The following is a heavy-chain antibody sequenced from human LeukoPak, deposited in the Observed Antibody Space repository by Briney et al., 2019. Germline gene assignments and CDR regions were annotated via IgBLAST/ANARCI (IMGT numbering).Heavy chain of an antibody. CDR1: DASMRSETHY. D-gene: IGHD2/OR15-2a*01. J-gene: IGHJ4*02. V-gene: IGHV4-31*03. Sequence: SQTLPLPYNVSDASMRSETHYWCWHRQHPGKNQDWIAYIYYTAGAYYNPSLHLRVQISLDPSPTQFSPKLSSVTAVDTAVYYSARGRRELKHAPAYWGQGTLVTVS. CDR3: ARGRRELKHAPAY. CDR2: IYYTAGA.